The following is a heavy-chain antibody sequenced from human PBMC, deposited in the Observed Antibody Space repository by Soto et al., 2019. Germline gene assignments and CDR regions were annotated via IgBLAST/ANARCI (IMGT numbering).Heavy chain of an antibody. CDR3: TSWYYGSGSYYPHFDY. CDR1: GFTFGDYA. V-gene: IGHV3-49*03. J-gene: IGHJ4*02. Sequence: GGSLRLSCTASGFTFGDYAMSWFRQAPGKGLEWVGFIRSKAYGGTTEYAASVKGRFTISRDDSKSIAYLQMNSLKTEDTAVYYCTSWYYGSGSYYPHFDYWGQGTLVTVSS. D-gene: IGHD3-10*01. CDR2: IRSKAYGGTT.